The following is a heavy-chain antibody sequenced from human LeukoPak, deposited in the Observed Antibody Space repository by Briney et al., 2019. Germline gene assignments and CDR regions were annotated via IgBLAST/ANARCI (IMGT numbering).Heavy chain of an antibody. V-gene: IGHV3-33*08. CDR3: ATSGSSSWYGTYYFDY. D-gene: IGHD6-13*01. Sequence: GGSLRLSCAASGFTFSSHAMSWVRQAPSKGLEWVAVIWYDGSNKYYADSVKGRFTISRDNSKNTLYLQMNSLRAEDTAVYYCATSGSSSWYGTYYFDYWGQGTLVTVSS. CDR2: IWYDGSNK. CDR1: GFTFSSHA. J-gene: IGHJ4*02.